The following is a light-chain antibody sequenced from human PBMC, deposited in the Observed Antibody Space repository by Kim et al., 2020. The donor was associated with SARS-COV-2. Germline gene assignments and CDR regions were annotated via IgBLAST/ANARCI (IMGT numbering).Light chain of an antibody. CDR2: VNN. CDR1: SSNIGSND. V-gene: IGLV1-44*01. J-gene: IGLJ2*01. Sequence: VLTQPPSASGTPGQRVTISCSGSSSNIGSNDVNWYQQLPGTAPKLLVSVNNHRPSGVPDRISASKSGTSASLAISGLRSEDEADYYCATWDDRLNGVLFGGGTQLTVL. CDR3: ATWDDRLNGVL.